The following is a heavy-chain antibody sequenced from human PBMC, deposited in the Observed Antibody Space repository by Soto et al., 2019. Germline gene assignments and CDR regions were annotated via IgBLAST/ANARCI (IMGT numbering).Heavy chain of an antibody. V-gene: IGHV1-18*01. CDR2: ISAYNGNT. D-gene: IGHD6-13*01. J-gene: IGHJ4*02. CDR3: ARDLAAAGPFDC. Sequence: QVQLVQSGAEVKKPGASVKVSCKASGYTFTNYAFSWVRQAPGQGLEWMGWISAYNGNTNYPQKLQGRVTMTTDTPTRTAYMGLRSLRSADTAVYYFARDLAAAGPFDCWGQGTRVTVSS. CDR1: GYTFTNYA.